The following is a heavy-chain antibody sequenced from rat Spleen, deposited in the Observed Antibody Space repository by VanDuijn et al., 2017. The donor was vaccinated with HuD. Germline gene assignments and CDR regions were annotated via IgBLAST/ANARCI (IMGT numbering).Heavy chain of an antibody. CDR3: AKVTYYGYYYFDY. J-gene: IGHJ2*01. Sequence: EVQLVESGGGLVQPGRSLKLSCAASGFNFNDYWMGWVRQAPKTGLEWVASISFEGSYTYYGDSVKGRFTVSRDNAKSTLYLQMNSLRSEDTATYYCAKVTYYGYYYFDYWGQGVMVTVSS. CDR2: ISFEGSYT. V-gene: IGHV5-22*01. CDR1: GFNFNDYW. D-gene: IGHD1-9*01.